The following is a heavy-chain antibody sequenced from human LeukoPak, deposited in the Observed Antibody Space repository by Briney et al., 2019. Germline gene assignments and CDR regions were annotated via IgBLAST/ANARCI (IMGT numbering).Heavy chain of an antibody. V-gene: IGHV3-23*01. CDR2: IIGSGATT. D-gene: IGHD3-3*01. Sequence: TGGSLRLSCVASGFSFTSYAMTWVRPPPGKGLEWLSTIIGSGATTHYSDSVRGRFTVSRDNSKNTLFLEISSLRGDDTAVYYCAKGSDFWSGSYTGSDWFAPWGQGTLVIVSS. CDR1: GFSFTSYA. CDR3: AKGSDFWSGSYTGSDWFAP. J-gene: IGHJ5*02.